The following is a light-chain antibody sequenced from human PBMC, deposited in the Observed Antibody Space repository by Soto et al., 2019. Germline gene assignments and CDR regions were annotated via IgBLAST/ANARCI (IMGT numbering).Light chain of an antibody. V-gene: IGLV4-60*03. J-gene: IGLJ1*01. CDR3: SSYTNINTRACV. CDR1: SGHSSST. Sequence: QPVLTQSSSASASLGSSVKLTCTLSSGHSSSTIAWHQQQPGKAPRYLMRLEDRGTYNTGSGVPDRFSGSSSGADRYLTISNLQSEDEAEYYCSSYTNINTRACVFGTGTKVTVL. CDR2: LEDRGTY.